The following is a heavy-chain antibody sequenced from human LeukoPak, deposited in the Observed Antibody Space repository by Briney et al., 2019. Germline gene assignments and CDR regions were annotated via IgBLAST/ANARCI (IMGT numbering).Heavy chain of an antibody. CDR2: IWYDGSNK. J-gene: IGHJ4*02. Sequence: PGGSLRLSCAASGFTFSSYGMHWVRQAPGKGLEWVAVIWYDGSNKYYADSVKGRFTISRDNSKNTLYLQMNSLRAEDTAVYYCAREQSYLTYLDYWGQGTLVTVSS. V-gene: IGHV3-33*01. CDR3: AREQSYLTYLDY. CDR1: GFTFSSYG.